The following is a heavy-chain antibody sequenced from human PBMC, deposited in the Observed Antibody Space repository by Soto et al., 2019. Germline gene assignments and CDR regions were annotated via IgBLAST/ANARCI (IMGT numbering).Heavy chain of an antibody. CDR2: ISGSGGST. CDR1: GFTFSSYA. J-gene: IGHJ4*02. V-gene: IGHV3-23*01. CDR3: AKGPAGIRWDYFDY. Sequence: QPGGSLRLSCAASGFTFSSYAMSWVRQAPGKGLEWVSGISGSGGSTYYADSVKGRFTISRDNAKHTLYLQMNSLRAEDTAVYYCAKGPAGIRWDYFDYWGQGTLVNVSS.